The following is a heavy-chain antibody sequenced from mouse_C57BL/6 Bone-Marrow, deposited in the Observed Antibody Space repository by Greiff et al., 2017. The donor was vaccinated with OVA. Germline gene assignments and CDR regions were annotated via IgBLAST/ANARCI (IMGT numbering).Heavy chain of an antibody. CDR1: GFTFSSYA. V-gene: IGHV5-4*01. CDR3: ARDLITTVVAPYAMDY. CDR2: ISDGGSYT. D-gene: IGHD1-1*01. J-gene: IGHJ4*01. Sequence: VMLVESGGGLVKPGGSLKLSCAASGFTFSSYAMSWVRQTPEKRLEWVATISDGGSYTYYPDNVKGRFTISRDNAKNNLYLQMSHLKSEDTAMYYCARDLITTVVAPYAMDYWGQGTSVTVSS.